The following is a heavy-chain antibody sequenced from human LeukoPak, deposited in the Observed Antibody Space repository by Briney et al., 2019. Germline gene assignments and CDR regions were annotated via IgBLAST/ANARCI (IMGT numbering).Heavy chain of an antibody. V-gene: IGHV4-59*01. Sequence: KSSETLSLTCSVSGVSIKSYYWSWIRQFPGKGLEWIGYISDSGSTNYNPSLKSRVSISRDTSKNQFSLRLTFVTAADTAVYFCAKRGYSSSWSSWGQGTLVTVPS. CDR1: GVSIKSYY. CDR3: AKRGYSSSWSS. D-gene: IGHD6-13*01. CDR2: ISDSGST. J-gene: IGHJ5*02.